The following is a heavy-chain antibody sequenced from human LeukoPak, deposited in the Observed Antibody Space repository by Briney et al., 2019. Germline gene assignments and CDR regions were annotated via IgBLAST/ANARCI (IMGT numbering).Heavy chain of an antibody. CDR3: ARASYGGYVGY. Sequence: PGGSLRLSCAASVFTFSRYNMNWVRQAPGKELEWVSYISSSCSTIYYADSVKGRFTISRDNAKNSLYLQMNSLRAEDTAVYYCARASYGGYVGYWGQGTLVTVSS. V-gene: IGHV3-48*01. CDR1: VFTFSRYN. CDR2: ISSSCSTI. J-gene: IGHJ4*02. D-gene: IGHD5-12*01.